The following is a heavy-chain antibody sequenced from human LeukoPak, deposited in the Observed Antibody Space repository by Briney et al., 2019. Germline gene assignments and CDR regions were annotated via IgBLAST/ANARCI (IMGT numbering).Heavy chain of an antibody. D-gene: IGHD3-22*01. CDR2: INHSGST. CDR1: GGSFSGYY. V-gene: IGHV4-34*01. Sequence: SETLSLTCAVYGGSFSGYYWSWIRQPPGKGLEWIGEINHSGSTNYNPSLKSRVTISVDTSKNQFSLKLSSVTAADTAVYYCASRKVVSTCNWFDPWGQGTPVTVSS. CDR3: ASRKVVSTCNWFDP. J-gene: IGHJ5*02.